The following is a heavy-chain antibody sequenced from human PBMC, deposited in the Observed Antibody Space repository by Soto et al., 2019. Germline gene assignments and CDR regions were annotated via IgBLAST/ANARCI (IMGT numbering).Heavy chain of an antibody. Sequence: GGSLRLSCAASGFTFSDYYMSWIRQAPGKGLEWVSYISSSGSTIYYADSVKGRFTISRDNAKNSLYLQMNSLRAEDTAVYYCAKLYCSGGSCYRAYFDYWGQGTLVTVSS. D-gene: IGHD2-15*01. J-gene: IGHJ4*02. CDR1: GFTFSDYY. CDR2: ISSSGSTI. CDR3: AKLYCSGGSCYRAYFDY. V-gene: IGHV3-11*01.